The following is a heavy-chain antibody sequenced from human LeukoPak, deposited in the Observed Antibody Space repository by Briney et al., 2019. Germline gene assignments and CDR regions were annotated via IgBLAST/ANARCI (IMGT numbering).Heavy chain of an antibody. Sequence: GGSLRLSCAASGLTFSSYWMSWVRQAPGKGLEWVANIKQDGSEKYYVDSVKGRFTISRDNAKNSLYLQMNSLRAEDTAVYYCAREKLGELLDFDYWGQGTLVTVSS. CDR3: AREKLGELLDFDY. V-gene: IGHV3-7*01. CDR2: IKQDGSEK. J-gene: IGHJ4*02. CDR1: GLTFSSYW. D-gene: IGHD3-10*01.